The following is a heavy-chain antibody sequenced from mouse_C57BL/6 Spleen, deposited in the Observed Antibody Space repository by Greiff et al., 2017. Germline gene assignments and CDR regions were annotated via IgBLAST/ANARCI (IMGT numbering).Heavy chain of an antibody. J-gene: IGHJ2*01. CDR1: GYTFTSYW. D-gene: IGHD1-1*01. CDR2: IHPNSGST. CDR3: ARGRFITTVVTDY. Sequence: QVQLQQSGAELVKPGASVKLSCKASGYTFTSYWMHWVKQRPGQGLEWIGMIHPNSGSTNYNEKFKSKATLTVDKSSSTAYMQLSSLTSEDSALYYCARGRFITTVVTDYWGQGTTLTVSS. V-gene: IGHV1-64*01.